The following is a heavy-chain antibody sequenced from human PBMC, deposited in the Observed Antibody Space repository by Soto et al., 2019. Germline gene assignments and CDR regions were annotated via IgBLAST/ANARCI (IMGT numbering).Heavy chain of an antibody. CDR2: IVTGNGDT. V-gene: IGHV1-3*05. CDR3: ARDGATAGTPRNWFDP. J-gene: IGHJ5*02. D-gene: IGHD6-13*01. CDR1: GYTFTTYA. Sequence: QVQLVQSGAEEKKPGASVKVSCKTSGYTFTTYAVHWVRQAPGQRLEWMGWIVTGNGDTRYSEKFQGRVSITRDTSATTAYMELSSLRSEDMAVYYCARDGATAGTPRNWFDPWGQGTLVTVSS.